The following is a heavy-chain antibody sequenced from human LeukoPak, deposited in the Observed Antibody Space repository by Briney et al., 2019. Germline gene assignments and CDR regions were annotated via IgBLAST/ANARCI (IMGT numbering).Heavy chain of an antibody. J-gene: IGHJ6*02. V-gene: IGHV3-53*01. CDR1: XFXXSCKY. CDR3: XRGIDAYGMDV. D-gene: IGHD3-16*02. CDR2: IYSGGSK. Sequence: GSLGTACAASXFXXSCKYKNWVRXAPXKXLEWVSVIYSGGSKYYADSVKGRFTISRDNSKNTLYLQMNGLRAEDTAXXYCXRGIDAYGMDVWGQGTTVTVSS.